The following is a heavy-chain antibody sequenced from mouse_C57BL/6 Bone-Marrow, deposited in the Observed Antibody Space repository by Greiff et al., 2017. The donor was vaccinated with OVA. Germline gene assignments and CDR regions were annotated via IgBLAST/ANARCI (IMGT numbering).Heavy chain of an antibody. V-gene: IGHV2-2*01. Sequence: QVQLKESGPGLVQPSQSLSITCTVSGFSLTSYGVHWVRQSPGKGLEWLGVIWSGGSTDYNAAFISRLSISKDNSKSQVFFKMNSLQADDTALYYCARRNYYGSSSAWFAYWGQGTLVTVSA. J-gene: IGHJ3*01. CDR1: GFSLTSYG. D-gene: IGHD1-1*01. CDR2: IWSGGST. CDR3: ARRNYYGSSSAWFAY.